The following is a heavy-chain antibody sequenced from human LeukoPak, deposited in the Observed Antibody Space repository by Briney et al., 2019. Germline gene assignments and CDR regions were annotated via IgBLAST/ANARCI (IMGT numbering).Heavy chain of an antibody. J-gene: IGHJ5*02. D-gene: IGHD6-19*01. CDR1: GFTFSRYA. CDR3: AKLLIAVAGRFDP. CDR2: ISGSGGST. Sequence: GGSLRLSCAASGFTFSRYAMSWLRQAPGKGLEWVSAISGSGGSTYYADSVKGRFTISRDNSKNTMYLQMNSLRAEDTAVYYCAKLLIAVAGRFDPWGQGTLVTVSS. V-gene: IGHV3-23*01.